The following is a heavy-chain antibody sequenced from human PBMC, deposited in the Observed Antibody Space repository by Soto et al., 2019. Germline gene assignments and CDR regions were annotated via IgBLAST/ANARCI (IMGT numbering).Heavy chain of an antibody. Sequence: QVRLEESGPGLVKPSETLSLICSVSGGSVNNANYFWNWIRHHPENGLEWIGYIYYSGSTRYNPYFKTRATLSIDTSTNQFSLRLNSVTVADTAVYFCARDADYGGSRGGMDVWGRGTTGTVSS. CDR3: ARDADYGGSRGGMDV. D-gene: IGHD4-17*01. CDR2: IYYSGST. J-gene: IGHJ6*02. V-gene: IGHV4-31*03. CDR1: GGSVNNANYF.